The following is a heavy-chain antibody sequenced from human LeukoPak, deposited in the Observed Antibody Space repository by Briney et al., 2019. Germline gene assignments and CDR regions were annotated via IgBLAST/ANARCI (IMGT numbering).Heavy chain of an antibody. CDR1: GFFFSDSS. V-gene: IGHV3-48*04. J-gene: IGHJ3*01. CDR2: ISSSSTTI. CDR3: ARFGQQWRVIDGFDV. D-gene: IGHD6-19*01. Sequence: PGGSLRLSCAASGFFFSDSSMNWVRQAPGKGLEWISYISSSSTTIYYADSVKGRFTISRDNGKNSLYLRMNSLRAEDTAVYYCARFGQQWRVIDGFDVWGQGTMVTVST.